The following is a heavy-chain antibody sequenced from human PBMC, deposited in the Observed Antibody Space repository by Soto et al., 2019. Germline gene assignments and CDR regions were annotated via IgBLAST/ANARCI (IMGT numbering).Heavy chain of an antibody. CDR2: ISSSSSYI. J-gene: IGHJ6*02. V-gene: IGHV3-21*01. CDR3: ARYDSSGYYWPYYYYGMDV. D-gene: IGHD3-22*01. CDR1: GFTFSTYS. Sequence: EVQLVESGGGLVKPGGSLRLSCAASGFTFSTYSMNWVRQAPGKGLEWVSSISSSSSYIYYADSVKGRFTISRDNAKXXLXXQMNRLRAEDTAVYYCARYDSSGYYWPYYYYGMDVWGQGTTVTVSS.